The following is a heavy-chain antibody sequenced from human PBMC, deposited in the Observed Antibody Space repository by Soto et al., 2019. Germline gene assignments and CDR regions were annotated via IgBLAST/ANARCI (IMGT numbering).Heavy chain of an antibody. Sequence: EVQLLESGGCLVQPGGSLRLSCGASGFTFSVYAMTWVRQAPGKGLEWVSAISGNGGSTYYADSVKGRFTISRDNSKSTLHLQMNSLRVEDTAVYYCAKDRTFGPPLVRFDSWGQGTLVTVSS. J-gene: IGHJ4*02. CDR2: ISGNGGST. CDR3: AKDRTFGPPLVRFDS. CDR1: GFTFSVYA. V-gene: IGHV3-23*01. D-gene: IGHD6-6*01.